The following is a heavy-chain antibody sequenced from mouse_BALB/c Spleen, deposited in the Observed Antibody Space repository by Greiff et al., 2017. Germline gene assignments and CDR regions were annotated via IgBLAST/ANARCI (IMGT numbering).Heavy chain of an antibody. CDR1: GYTFTSYV. D-gene: IGHD2-2*01. CDR3: ARDYYGYDRGFAY. J-gene: IGHJ3*01. V-gene: IGHV1-14*01. CDR2: INPYNDGT. Sequence: VQVKQSGPELVKPGASVKMSCKASGYTFTSYVMHWVEQKPGQGLEWVGYINPYNDGTKYNEKFKGKATLTSDKSSSTAYMELSSLTSEDSAVYYCARDYYGYDRGFAYWGQGTLVTVSA.